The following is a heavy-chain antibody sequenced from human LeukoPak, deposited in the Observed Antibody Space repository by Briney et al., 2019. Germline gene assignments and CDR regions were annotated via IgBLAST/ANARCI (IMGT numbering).Heavy chain of an antibody. J-gene: IGHJ4*02. CDR1: GFTFRSYT. V-gene: IGHV3-21*01. D-gene: IGHD6-19*01. Sequence: GGSLRLSCAASGFTFRSYTMNWVRQAPGKGLEWVSSISSSSRYIYYADSVKGRFTISRDNAKNTLYLQMNSLRAEDTAVYYCARARSGWDYWGQGTLVTVSS. CDR2: ISSSSRYI. CDR3: ARARSGWDY.